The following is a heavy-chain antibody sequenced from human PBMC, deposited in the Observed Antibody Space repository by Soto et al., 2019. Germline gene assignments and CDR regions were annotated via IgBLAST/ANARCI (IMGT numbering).Heavy chain of an antibody. J-gene: IGHJ4*02. D-gene: IGHD1-26*01. V-gene: IGHV4-39*02. CDR2: IDYRGST. Sequence: KTSETLSLTSTVSDDSISKSGHYWGWIRQPPGKALEWIGGIDYRGSTLYNPSLRSRITMSIDTSKKFFSLKLSSVTAADTAVYYCARNIGLKLLLPSFFVYSGQGTLVTVS. CDR1: DDSISKSGHY. CDR3: ARNIGLKLLLPSFFVY.